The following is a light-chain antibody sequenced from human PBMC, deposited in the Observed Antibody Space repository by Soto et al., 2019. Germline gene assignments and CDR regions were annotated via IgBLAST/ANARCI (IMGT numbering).Light chain of an antibody. CDR3: QQFSSYPLT. V-gene: IGKV3D-15*01. Sequence: EIVMTQSPATLSVSPGERATLSCRASHGVRDNLAWYQQKPGQPPKLLIYGTSTKATGIPARFSGSGSGTDTTLTISSLEPEDFAVYYCQQFSSYPLTFGGGTKVDIK. J-gene: IGKJ4*01. CDR1: HGVRDN. CDR2: GTS.